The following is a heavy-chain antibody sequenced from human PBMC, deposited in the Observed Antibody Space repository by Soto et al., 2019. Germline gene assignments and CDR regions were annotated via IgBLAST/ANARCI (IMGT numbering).Heavy chain of an antibody. CDR2: ISSSSSTI. CDR1: GFTFSSYS. Sequence: GGSLRLSCAASGFTFSSYSMNWVRRAPGKGLEWVSYISSSSSTIYYADSVKGRFTISRDNAKNSLYLQMNSLRDEDTAVYYCARDQLNIVVVPAAIPFDYWGQGTLVTVSA. D-gene: IGHD2-2*01. J-gene: IGHJ4*02. V-gene: IGHV3-48*02. CDR3: ARDQLNIVVVPAAIPFDY.